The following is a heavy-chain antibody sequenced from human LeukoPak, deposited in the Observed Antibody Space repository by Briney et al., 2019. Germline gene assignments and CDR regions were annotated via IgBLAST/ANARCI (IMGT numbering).Heavy chain of an antibody. V-gene: IGHV3-21*01. CDR2: ISTDSSYI. CDR1: GFTFSSHG. D-gene: IGHD3-3*01. J-gene: IGHJ3*01. CDR3: ARDRGDFWSGYPGAFDV. Sequence: GGSLRLSCAASGFTFSSHGMHWVRQAPGKGLEWVSSISTDSSYIYYADSVKGRFTISRDNAKNSLYLQMNSLRAEDTAVYYCARDRGDFWSGYPGAFDVWGQGTMVTVSS.